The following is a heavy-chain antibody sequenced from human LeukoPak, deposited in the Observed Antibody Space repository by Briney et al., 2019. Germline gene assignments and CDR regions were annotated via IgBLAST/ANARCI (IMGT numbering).Heavy chain of an antibody. J-gene: IGHJ4*02. CDR1: GFTFSSYW. CDR2: INGDGSST. CDR3: AMTPREYYFDY. V-gene: IGHV3-74*01. Sequence: SGGSLRLSCAASGFTFSSYWMHWVRQVPGKGLVWVSRINGDGSSTNYADSVKGRFTISRDNAKNSLYLQMNSLRAEDTAVYYCAMTPREYYFDYWGQGTLVTVSS.